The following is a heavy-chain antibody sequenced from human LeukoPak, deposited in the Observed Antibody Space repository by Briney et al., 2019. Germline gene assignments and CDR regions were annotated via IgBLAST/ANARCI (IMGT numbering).Heavy chain of an antibody. CDR1: GGSISSYY. CDR3: ARGGPVIFDY. CDR2: IYYSGST. V-gene: IGHV4-59*01. J-gene: IGHJ4*02. D-gene: IGHD3-16*02. Sequence: SETLSLTCTVSGGSISSYYWSWIRQPPGKGLEWMGYIYYSGSTNHNPSLKSRVTMSVDTSKNQFSLKLSSVTAADTAVYYCARGGPVIFDYWGQGTLVTVSS.